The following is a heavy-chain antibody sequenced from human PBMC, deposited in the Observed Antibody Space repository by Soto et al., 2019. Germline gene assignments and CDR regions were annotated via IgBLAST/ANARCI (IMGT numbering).Heavy chain of an antibody. V-gene: IGHV4-38-2*01. CDR2: IYHSGST. CDR1: GYSISSGNL. J-gene: IGHJ4*02. Sequence: PSETLSLTCAVSGYSISSGNLWGWIRQPPGKGLEWIGGIYHSGSTHYNPSLKSRVTISVDKSKEYFSLNLTSVTAADTAVYYCARVYSESYSDSWGQGTLVTVSS. CDR3: ARVYSESYSDS. D-gene: IGHD1-26*01.